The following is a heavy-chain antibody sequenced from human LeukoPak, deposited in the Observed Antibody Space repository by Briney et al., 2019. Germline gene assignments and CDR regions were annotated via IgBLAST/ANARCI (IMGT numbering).Heavy chain of an antibody. CDR3: ARASHDYGDYSHFDY. CDR2: IYYTGST. J-gene: IGHJ4*02. D-gene: IGHD4-17*01. Sequence: SETLSLTCTVSGGSISSSSYYWGWIRQPPGKGLEWIGSIYYTGSTYYNPSLKSRVTISVDTSKNQFSLKLSSVTAADTAVYYCARASHDYGDYSHFDYWGQGTLVTVSS. CDR1: GGSISSSSYY. V-gene: IGHV4-39*07.